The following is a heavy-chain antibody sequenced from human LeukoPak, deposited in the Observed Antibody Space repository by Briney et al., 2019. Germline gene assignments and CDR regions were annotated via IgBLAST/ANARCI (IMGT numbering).Heavy chain of an antibody. CDR3: AREIVGGFNPGAY. Sequence: PAETLSLTCTVSPDSTTSNFWSWVRQPPGKGLEWIGEIHRSGSTNYNPSLQSRVTISIDRSKNQIALELSSVTAADTAVYYCAREIVGGFNPGAYWGQGTLLTVSS. J-gene: IGHJ4*02. V-gene: IGHV4-4*02. D-gene: IGHD1-14*01. CDR2: IHRSGST. CDR1: PDSTTSNF.